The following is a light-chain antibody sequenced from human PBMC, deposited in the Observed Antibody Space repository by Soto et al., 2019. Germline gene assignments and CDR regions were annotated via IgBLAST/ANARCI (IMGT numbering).Light chain of an antibody. CDR3: QQYKTYSRT. J-gene: IGKJ2*01. CDR1: ESISPW. V-gene: IGKV1-5*03. Sequence: DIQMTQSPSTLSASVGDRVTITCRASESISPWLAWYQQKPGKAPTILIYKASSLEGGVPSRFSGSESGTEFTLTISSLQPDDFATYYCQQYKTYSRTFGQGTKLEIK. CDR2: KAS.